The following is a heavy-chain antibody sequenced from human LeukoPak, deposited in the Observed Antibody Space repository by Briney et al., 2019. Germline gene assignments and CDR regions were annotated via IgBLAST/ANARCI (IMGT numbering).Heavy chain of an antibody. D-gene: IGHD6-13*01. Sequence: ASVKVSCKASGYTFTGYYMHWVRQAPGQGLEWMGWINPNSGGTNYAQKFQGRVTMTRDTSISTAYMELSRRRSDDTAVYYCARATPVSLAAAGTFDCWGQGTLVTVSS. CDR1: GYTFTGYY. CDR2: INPNSGGT. CDR3: ARATPVSLAAAGTFDC. J-gene: IGHJ4*02. V-gene: IGHV1-2*02.